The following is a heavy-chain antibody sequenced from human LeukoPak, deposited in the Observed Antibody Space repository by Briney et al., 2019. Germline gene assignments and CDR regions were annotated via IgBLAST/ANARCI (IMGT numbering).Heavy chain of an antibody. CDR3: ARTLRLGTPRAFDI. V-gene: IGHV3-7*05. J-gene: IGHJ3*02. CDR2: IHEDGGDK. D-gene: IGHD1-14*01. CDR1: GFTFSSYW. Sequence: GGSLRLSCVVSGFTFSSYWMNWVRQAPGKGLEWVANIHEDGGDKYYVDSVKGRFTIYRDNGKNSMYLQMESRRGEDTPLYYCARTLRLGTPRAFDIWGRGTMVTVSS.